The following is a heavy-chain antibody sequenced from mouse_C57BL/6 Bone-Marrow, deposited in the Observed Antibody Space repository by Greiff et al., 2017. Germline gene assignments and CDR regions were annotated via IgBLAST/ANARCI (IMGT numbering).Heavy chain of an antibody. CDR1: GFTFSSYA. CDR3: TREYDYDWYFDV. Sequence: DVMLVESGEGLVKPGGSLKLSCAASGFTFSSYAMSWVRQTPEKRLEWVAYISSGGDYIYYADTVKGRFTISRDNDRNTLYLQMSSLKSEDTAMYYCTREYDYDWYFDVWGTGTTVTVSS. D-gene: IGHD2-4*01. V-gene: IGHV5-9-1*02. J-gene: IGHJ1*03. CDR2: ISSGGDYI.